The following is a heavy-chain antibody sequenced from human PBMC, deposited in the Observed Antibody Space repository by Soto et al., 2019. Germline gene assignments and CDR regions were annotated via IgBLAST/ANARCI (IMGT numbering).Heavy chain of an antibody. CDR3: ARGIGYCSSTNCYSSRRLRFDS. V-gene: IGHV4-38-2*01. CDR1: GYSLTSGYH. D-gene: IGHD2-2*01. Sequence: PSETLSLTCGVSGYSLTSGYHWGWIRQPPGKGLEWIGTIYHSGTTYYNPSLMSRVTMSVDTSKNQFSLKMSSVTAADTAVYYCARGIGYCSSTNCYSSRRLRFDSWGQGTLVTVSS. J-gene: IGHJ4*02. CDR2: IYHSGTT.